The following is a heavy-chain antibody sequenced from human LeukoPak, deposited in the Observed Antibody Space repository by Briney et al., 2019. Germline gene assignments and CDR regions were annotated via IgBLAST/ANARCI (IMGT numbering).Heavy chain of an antibody. J-gene: IGHJ5*02. Sequence: GGSLRLSCAASGLTFSSYSMNWVRQAPGKGLEWVSSISSSSSYIYYADSVKGRFTISRDNAKNSLYLQMNSLRAEDTAVYYCARDRIAAAGNWFDPWGQGTLVTVSS. CDR3: ARDRIAAAGNWFDP. CDR2: ISSSSSYI. V-gene: IGHV3-21*01. D-gene: IGHD6-13*01. CDR1: GLTFSSYS.